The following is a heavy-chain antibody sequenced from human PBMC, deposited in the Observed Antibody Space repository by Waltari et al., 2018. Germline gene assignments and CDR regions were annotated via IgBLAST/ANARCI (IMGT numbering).Heavy chain of an antibody. CDR1: GDSVSNSGAA. D-gene: IGHD6-19*01. Sequence: QAHLQPSGPGLVKPTQALSLHSTIYGDSVSNSGAAWNWIRQSPSRVLVWLARTQYRSKWYNDYAVSVRGRVTVSTDTSQIQFSLQLNSVPPDDTAVYYCSRANWGPGWSWGLGTLFTFSS. J-gene: IGHJ5*02. V-gene: IGHV6-1*01. CDR3: SRANWGPGWS. CDR2: TQYRSKWYN.